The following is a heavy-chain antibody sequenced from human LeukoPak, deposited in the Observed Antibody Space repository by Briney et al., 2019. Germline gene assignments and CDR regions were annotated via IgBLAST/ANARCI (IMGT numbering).Heavy chain of an antibody. CDR3: ASTLLYCSGGSCYSRYFDY. D-gene: IGHD2-15*01. J-gene: IGHJ4*02. CDR1: GFTFSSYE. Sequence: GGSLRLSCAASGFTFSSYEMNWVRQAPGKGLEWVSYISNSGTAIYYADSVKGRFTISRDNAKNSLYLQMNSLRAEDTAVYYCASTLLYCSGGSCYSRYFDYWGQGTLVTVSS. V-gene: IGHV3-48*03. CDR2: ISNSGTAI.